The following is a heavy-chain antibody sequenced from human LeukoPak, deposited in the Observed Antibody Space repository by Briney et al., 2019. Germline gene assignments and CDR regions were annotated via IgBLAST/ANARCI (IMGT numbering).Heavy chain of an antibody. CDR3: ARDRIGGTYYDY. V-gene: IGHV1-18*01. Sequence: ASVKVSCKASGYTISNYAFTWVRQAPGQGLEWMGWISVFNGNTKYAQKLQGRVTMTTDTSTSTAYMELRSLTFDDTAVYYCARDRIGGTYYDYWGQGTLVTVSS. J-gene: IGHJ4*02. CDR2: ISVFNGNT. D-gene: IGHD1-26*01. CDR1: GYTISNYA.